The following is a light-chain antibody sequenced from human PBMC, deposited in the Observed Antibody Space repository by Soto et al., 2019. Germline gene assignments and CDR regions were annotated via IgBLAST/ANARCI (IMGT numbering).Light chain of an antibody. J-gene: IGKJ2*01. V-gene: IGKV1-5*01. CDR2: DAT. CDR1: QTIRRW. Sequence: DIQMTQSPSTLSASVGDRVTITCRASQTIRRWLAWYQQKPGKAPKVLIYDATSLERGVPSRFSGSGSGTEFTLTISSLQPDDFATYYGQQYYTYPYTFGQGTKLEIK. CDR3: QQYYTYPYT.